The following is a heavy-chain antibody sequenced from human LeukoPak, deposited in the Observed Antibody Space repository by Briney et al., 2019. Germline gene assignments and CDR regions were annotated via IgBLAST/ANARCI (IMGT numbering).Heavy chain of an antibody. CDR2: IKTDGSIT. CDR1: GFSFSVYW. J-gene: IGHJ6*03. D-gene: IGHD6-19*01. V-gene: IGHV3-74*01. Sequence: GGSLRLSCAASGFSFSVYWMHWVRQAPGKGPVWVSRIKTDGSITDYADSVKGRFTISRDNSKNTLYLQMNSLRAEDTAVYYCARGLYSSGWYGYYYYYMDVWGKGTTVTISS. CDR3: ARGLYSSGWYGYYYYYMDV.